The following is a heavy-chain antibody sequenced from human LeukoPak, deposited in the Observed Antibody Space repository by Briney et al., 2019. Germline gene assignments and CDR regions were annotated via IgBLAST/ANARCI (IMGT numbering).Heavy chain of an antibody. CDR1: GYTFTRYT. D-gene: IGHD2-21*02. J-gene: IGHJ3*02. CDR3: AREVRLRCGGGCYSDAFDM. Sequence: ASVKVSCKASGYTFTRYTIIWLRQAPGQGLQWLGWVNTNTGKATRAQAFPGRFGFSLDTSVSTAYLQIGSLQAEDTAVYYCAREVRLRCGGGCYSDAFDMWGQGTLVTVSS. V-gene: IGHV7-4-1*01. CDR2: VNTNTGKA.